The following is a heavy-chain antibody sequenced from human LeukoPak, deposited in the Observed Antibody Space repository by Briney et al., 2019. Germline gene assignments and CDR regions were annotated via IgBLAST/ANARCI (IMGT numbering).Heavy chain of an antibody. D-gene: IGHD1-26*01. CDR2: IYYSGST. J-gene: IGHJ4*02. CDR3: ARDIVGADYFDY. CDR1: GGSISSYF. V-gene: IGHV4-59*01. Sequence: PSETLSLTCTVSGGSISSYFWSWIRQPPGKGLEWIGYIYYSGSTNYNPSLKSRVTISVDTSKNRFSLKLSSVTAADTAVYYCARDIVGADYFDYWGQGTLVTVSS.